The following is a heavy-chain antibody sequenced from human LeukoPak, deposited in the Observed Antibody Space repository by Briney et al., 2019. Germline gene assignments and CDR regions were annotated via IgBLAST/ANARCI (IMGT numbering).Heavy chain of an antibody. D-gene: IGHD4-23*01. CDR2: IYYSGST. CDR1: GGSISSGDYY. J-gene: IGHJ4*02. V-gene: IGHV4-30-4*01. CDR3: AGGLYGGNSVFDY. Sequence: SETLSLTCTVSGGSISSGDYYWSWIRQPPGKGLEWIGYIYYSGSTYYNPSLKSRVTISVDTSKNQFSLKLSSVTAADTAVYYCAGGLYGGNSVFDYWGQGTLVTVSS.